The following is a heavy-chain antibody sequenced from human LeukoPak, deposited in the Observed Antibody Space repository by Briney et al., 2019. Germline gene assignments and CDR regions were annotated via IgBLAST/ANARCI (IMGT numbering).Heavy chain of an antibody. CDR3: AREGRGYDFDY. J-gene: IGHJ4*02. Sequence: VASVKVSCKASGYTFTGPYMHWVRQAPGQGLEWMGIINPSGGSTSYAQKFQGRVTMTRDTSTSTVYMELSSLRSEDTAVYYCAREGRGYDFDYWGQGTLVTVSS. CDR1: GYTFTGPY. CDR2: INPSGGST. V-gene: IGHV1-46*01. D-gene: IGHD5-12*01.